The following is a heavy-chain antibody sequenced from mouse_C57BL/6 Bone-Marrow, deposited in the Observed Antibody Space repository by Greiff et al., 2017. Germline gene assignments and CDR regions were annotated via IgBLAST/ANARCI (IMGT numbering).Heavy chain of an antibody. CDR1: GYTFTDYY. J-gene: IGHJ3*01. CDR2: INPYNGGT. Sequence: EVQLQQSGPVLVKPGASVKMSCKASGYTFTDYYMNWVKQSHGKSLEWIGVINPYNGGTSYNQKFKGKATLTVDKSSSTAYMERNSLTSEDSAVYYCASLLTWFAYWGQGTLVTVSA. CDR3: ASLLTWFAY. D-gene: IGHD1-1*01. V-gene: IGHV1-19*01.